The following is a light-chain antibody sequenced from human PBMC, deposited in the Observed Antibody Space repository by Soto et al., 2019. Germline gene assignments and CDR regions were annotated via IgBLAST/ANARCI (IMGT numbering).Light chain of an antibody. V-gene: IGKV3-15*01. CDR2: GAS. J-gene: IGKJ4*01. CDR1: QSISNN. CDR3: QQSKNWPLLT. Sequence: EIVMTQSPATLSVSPGERATLSCRASQSISNNLAWYQQKPGLAPRLLIYGASTRATGIPARFSGSGSGTEFTLTISSLQSEDFAVYYCQQSKNWPLLTFGGGTKVEIK.